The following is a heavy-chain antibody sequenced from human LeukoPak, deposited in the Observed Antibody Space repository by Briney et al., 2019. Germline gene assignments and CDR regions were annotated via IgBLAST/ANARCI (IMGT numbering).Heavy chain of an antibody. CDR1: GGSFSGYY. J-gene: IGHJ6*02. Sequence: SETLSLTCAVYGGSFSGYYWSWIRQPPGKGLEWIGYIYYSGSTNYNPSLKSRVTISVDTSKNQFSLKLSSVTAADTAVYYCARAGPSYYYYGMDVWGQGTTVTVSS. CDR3: ARAGPSYYYYGMDV. V-gene: IGHV4-59*01. CDR2: IYYSGST.